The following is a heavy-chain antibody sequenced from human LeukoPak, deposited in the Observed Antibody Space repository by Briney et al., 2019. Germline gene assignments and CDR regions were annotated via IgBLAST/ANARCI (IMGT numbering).Heavy chain of an antibody. Sequence: PGGSLRLSCAASGFTFHNYGMHWVRQAPCKRLEWVAVISYDGNNKYYADSVKGRFTISRDNSKDTLYLQMNSLRAEDTAVYYCAKSLSLTVRGVPLADSWGQGTLVTVSS. CDR3: AKSLSLTVRGVPLADS. J-gene: IGHJ4*02. D-gene: IGHD3-10*01. CDR1: GFTFHNYG. V-gene: IGHV3-30*18. CDR2: ISYDGNNK.